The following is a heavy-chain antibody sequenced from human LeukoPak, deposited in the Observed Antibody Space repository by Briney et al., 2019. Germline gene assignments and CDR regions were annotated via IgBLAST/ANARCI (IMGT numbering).Heavy chain of an antibody. J-gene: IGHJ3*02. CDR1: GVSISSYH. CDR2: IYYSGST. CDR3: ANSVRNAFDI. Sequence: SETLSLTCTVSGVSISSYHWNWLRQPPGKGLEWIGYIYYSGSTNYNPSLKSRVTISADTSKNQFSLKLSSVTAADTAVYYCANSVRNAFDIWGQGTVVTVSS. V-gene: IGHV4-59*01.